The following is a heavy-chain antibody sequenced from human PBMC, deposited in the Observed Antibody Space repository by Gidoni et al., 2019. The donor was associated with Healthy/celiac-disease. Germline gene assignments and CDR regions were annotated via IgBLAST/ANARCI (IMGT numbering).Heavy chain of an antibody. J-gene: IGHJ4*02. Sequence: QLQLQESGPGLVKPSETLSLTCTVSGGSISSSRYYWGWLRQPRGNGLEWIGSIYYSGSTCYNPSLKSPVTISVDTSKNQFSLKLSSVTSADTAVYYCARRVSRDGYNPFDYWGQGTLVTVSS. CDR1: GGSISSSRYY. CDR2: IYYSGST. CDR3: ARRVSRDGYNPFDY. V-gene: IGHV4-39*01. D-gene: IGHD5-12*01.